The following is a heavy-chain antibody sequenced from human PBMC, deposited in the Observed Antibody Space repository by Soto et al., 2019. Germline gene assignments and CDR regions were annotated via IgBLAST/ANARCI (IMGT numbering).Heavy chain of an antibody. J-gene: IGHJ3*02. CDR3: ASATYDFWSWWAFDI. CDR2: INPNSGGT. Sequence: ASVKVSCKASGYTFTGYYMHWVRQAPGQGLEWMGWINPNSGGTNYAQKFQGRVTMTRDTSISTAYMELSRLRSDDTAVYYCASATYDFWSWWAFDIWGQGTMVTVSS. D-gene: IGHD3-3*01. V-gene: IGHV1-2*02. CDR1: GYTFTGYY.